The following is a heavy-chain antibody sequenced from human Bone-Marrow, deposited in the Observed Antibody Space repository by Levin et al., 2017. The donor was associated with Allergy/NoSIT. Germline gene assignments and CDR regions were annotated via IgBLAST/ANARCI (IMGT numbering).Heavy chain of an antibody. Sequence: LAGGSLRLSCAASGFTFSSYGMHWVRQAPGKGLEWVAVISYDGSNKYYADSVKGRFTISRDNSKNTLYLQMNSLRAEDTAVYYCAKDGRVAVAGNDYFDYWGQGTLVTVSS. J-gene: IGHJ4*02. D-gene: IGHD6-19*01. CDR1: GFTFSSYG. CDR2: ISYDGSNK. CDR3: AKDGRVAVAGNDYFDY. V-gene: IGHV3-30*18.